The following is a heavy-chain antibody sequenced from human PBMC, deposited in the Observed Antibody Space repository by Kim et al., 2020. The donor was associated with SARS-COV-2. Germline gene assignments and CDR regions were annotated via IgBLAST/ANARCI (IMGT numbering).Heavy chain of an antibody. CDR3: ARGDHWRYSSSHYYYYGM. V-gene: IGHV4-34*01. CDR2: INHSGST. CDR1: GGSFSGYY. Sequence: SETLSLTCAVYGGSFSGYYWSWIRQPPGKGLEWIGEINHSGSTNYNPSLKSRVTISVDTSKNQFSLKLSSVTAADTAVYYCARGDHWRYSSSHYYYYGM. D-gene: IGHD6-13*01. J-gene: IGHJ6*01.